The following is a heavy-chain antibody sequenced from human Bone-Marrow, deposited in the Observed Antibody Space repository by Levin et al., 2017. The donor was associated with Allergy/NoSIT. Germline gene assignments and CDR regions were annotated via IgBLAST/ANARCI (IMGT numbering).Heavy chain of an antibody. V-gene: IGHV3-74*01. CDR3: ASMPFMSAIDY. Sequence: EASVKVSCAASAFTFSNHYMHWVRQAPGKGMVWVSRISPDGTDTSYADSVKGRFTVSRDNARNTLFLQMSSLRAEDTAVYFCASMPFMSAIDYWGQGTLVTVSS. J-gene: IGHJ4*02. CDR1: AFTFSNHY. CDR2: ISPDGTDT. D-gene: IGHD2/OR15-2a*01.